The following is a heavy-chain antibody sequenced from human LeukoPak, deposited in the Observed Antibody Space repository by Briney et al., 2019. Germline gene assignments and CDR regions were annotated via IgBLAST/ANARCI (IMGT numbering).Heavy chain of an antibody. CDR1: GYTFTSYY. Sequence: ASVKVSCKASGYTFTSYYMHWVRQAPGQGLEWMGIINPSGGSTSYAQKFQGRVTMTRDTSTSTVYMELSSLRSEDTAMYYCARENRDCSSTSCYFPVGYYYYYYMDVWGKGTTVTISS. CDR3: ARENRDCSSTSCYFPVGYYYYYYMDV. J-gene: IGHJ6*03. V-gene: IGHV1-46*01. D-gene: IGHD2-2*01. CDR2: INPSGGST.